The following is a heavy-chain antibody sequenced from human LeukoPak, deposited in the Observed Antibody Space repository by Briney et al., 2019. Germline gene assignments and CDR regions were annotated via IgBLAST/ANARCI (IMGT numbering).Heavy chain of an antibody. J-gene: IGHJ4*02. V-gene: IGHV4-59*01. CDR3: AREAYGIIDY. Sequence: SETLSLTCTVSGGSISSYYWSWIRQPPGKGLEWIGYIYYSGSANYNPSLKSRVTISVDTSKNQFSLKLSSVTAADTAVYYCAREAYGIIDYWGQGTLVTVSS. CDR1: GGSISSYY. CDR2: IYYSGSA. D-gene: IGHD3-16*01.